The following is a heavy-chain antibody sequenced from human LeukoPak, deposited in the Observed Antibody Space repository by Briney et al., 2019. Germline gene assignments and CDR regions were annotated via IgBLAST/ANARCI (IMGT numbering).Heavy chain of an antibody. CDR3: ARDPLIVGATTGGTLDY. Sequence: GGSLRLSCAASGFTFSSYGMHWVRQAPGKGLEWVAVIWYDGSNKYYADSVKGRFTIPRDNSKNTLYLQMNSLRAEDTAVYYCARDPLIVGATTGGTLDYWGQGTLVTVSS. CDR1: GFTFSSYG. CDR2: IWYDGSNK. D-gene: IGHD1-26*01. J-gene: IGHJ4*02. V-gene: IGHV3-33*08.